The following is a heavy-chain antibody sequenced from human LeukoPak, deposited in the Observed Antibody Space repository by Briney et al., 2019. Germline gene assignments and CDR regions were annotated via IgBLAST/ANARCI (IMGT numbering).Heavy chain of an antibody. CDR3: AREPLYSNGWQRHFDS. Sequence: GRSLRLSCAASGFIFSSYAVHWVRQAPGEGLEWVAVISYDGSNKYYADSVKGRFTISRDNSKNTLYLQMNSLRAEDTAVYYCAREPLYSNGWQRHFDSWGQGTLVTVSS. D-gene: IGHD6-19*01. J-gene: IGHJ4*02. V-gene: IGHV3-30-3*01. CDR1: GFIFSSYA. CDR2: ISYDGSNK.